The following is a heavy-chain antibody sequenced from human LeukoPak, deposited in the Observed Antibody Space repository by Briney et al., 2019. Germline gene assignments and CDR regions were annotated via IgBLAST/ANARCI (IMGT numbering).Heavy chain of an antibody. CDR2: IYYSGST. CDR3: ARHSYYNF. D-gene: IGHD3-3*01. Sequence: SETLSLTCTVSGGSISSYYWSWIRQPPGKGLEWIGYIYYSGSTNYNPSLKSRVTISVDTSKNQFSLKLSSVTAADTAVYYCARHSYYNFWGQGTLVTVSS. J-gene: IGHJ4*02. V-gene: IGHV4-59*08. CDR1: GGSISSYY.